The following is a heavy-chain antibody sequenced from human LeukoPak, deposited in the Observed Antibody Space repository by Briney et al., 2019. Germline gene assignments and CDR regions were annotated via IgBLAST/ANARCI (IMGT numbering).Heavy chain of an antibody. V-gene: IGHV4-30-4*08. D-gene: IGHD2-2*01. Sequence: SETLSLTCTVSGGSISSGDYYWSWIRQPPGKGLEWIGYIYYSGSTYYNPSLKSRVTISVDTSKNQFSLKLSSVTAADTAVYYCARGPAAMKFDSWGQGTLVTVSS. CDR2: IYYSGST. J-gene: IGHJ5*01. CDR1: GGSISSGDYY. CDR3: ARGPAAMKFDS.